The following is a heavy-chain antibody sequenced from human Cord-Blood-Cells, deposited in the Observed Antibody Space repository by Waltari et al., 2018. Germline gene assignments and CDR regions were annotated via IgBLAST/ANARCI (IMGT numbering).Heavy chain of an antibody. J-gene: IGHJ4*02. CDR3: ARGGRITKIGVVKTACDY. Sequence: QVQLQQWGAGLLKPSETLSLTSAVYGGSFSVYYWCWIRQPPGKGLEWIGEINHSGSTNFNPPLKRRVTISVDTSKKQFSLKLIDVTAAEAAVYYCARGGRITKIGVVKTACDYSAQGTLVTVSS. CDR1: GGSFSVYY. CDR2: INHSGST. V-gene: IGHV4-34*01. D-gene: IGHD3-22*01.